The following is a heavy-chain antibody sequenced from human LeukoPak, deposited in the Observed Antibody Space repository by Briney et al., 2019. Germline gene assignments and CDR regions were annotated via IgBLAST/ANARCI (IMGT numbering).Heavy chain of an antibody. CDR2: INPNSGGT. CDR3: ARVGRCSSTSCYYYFDY. V-gene: IGHV1-2*02. D-gene: IGHD2-2*01. Sequence: GASVKVSCKASGYTFTGYYIHWVRQAPGQGLEWMGWINPNSGGTNYAQKFQGRVTMTRDTSISTAYMELSRLRSDDTAVYYCARVGRCSSTSCYYYFDYWGQGTLVTVSS. CDR1: GYTFTGYY. J-gene: IGHJ4*02.